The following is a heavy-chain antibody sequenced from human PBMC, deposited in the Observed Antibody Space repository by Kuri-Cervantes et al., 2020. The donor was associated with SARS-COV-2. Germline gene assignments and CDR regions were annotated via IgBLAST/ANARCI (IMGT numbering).Heavy chain of an antibody. Sequence: GESLKISCAASGFTFSSYWMHWVRQAPGKGLVWVSRINSDGSSTSYADSVKGRFTISRDNAKNTLYLQMNSLRAEDTAVYYCARDPPIAAAGVSLYGMDVWGQGTMVTVSS. D-gene: IGHD6-13*01. J-gene: IGHJ6*02. CDR1: GFTFSSYW. V-gene: IGHV3-74*01. CDR2: INSDGSST. CDR3: ARDPPIAAAGVSLYGMDV.